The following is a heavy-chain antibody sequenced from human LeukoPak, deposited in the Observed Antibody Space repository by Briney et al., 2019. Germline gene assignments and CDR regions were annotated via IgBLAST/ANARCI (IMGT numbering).Heavy chain of an antibody. CDR1: GGSFSGYY. J-gene: IGHJ5*02. V-gene: IGHV4-34*01. D-gene: IGHD6-13*01. CDR3: ARHIYSSTWFGWFDP. CDR2: INHSGST. Sequence: SETLSLTCAVYGGSFSGYYWSWIRQPPGKGLEWIGEINHSGSTNYNPSLKSRVTISVDTSKNQFSLKLSSVTAADTAVYYCARHIYSSTWFGWFDPWGQGTLVTVSS.